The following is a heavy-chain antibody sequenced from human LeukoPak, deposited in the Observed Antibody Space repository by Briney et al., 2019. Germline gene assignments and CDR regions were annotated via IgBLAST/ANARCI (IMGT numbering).Heavy chain of an antibody. V-gene: IGHV3-74*01. J-gene: IGHJ4*02. CDR2: ITSEGSST. CDR1: GFTLSNYW. D-gene: IGHD3-22*01. Sequence: GGSLRLSCAASGFTLSNYWMHWVRQAPGKGLVWVSRITSEGSSTNYADSVKGRFTISRDDAKNTLYLQMNSLRAEDTAVYYCVRSSGFPDYWGQGTLVTVSS. CDR3: VRSSGFPDY.